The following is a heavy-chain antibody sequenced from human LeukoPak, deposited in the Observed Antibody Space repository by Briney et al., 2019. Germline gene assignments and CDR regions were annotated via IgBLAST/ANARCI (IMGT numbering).Heavy chain of an antibody. V-gene: IGHV3-23*01. D-gene: IGHD6-13*01. CDR3: AKEGRIAAGTGDYFDY. J-gene: IGHJ4*02. CDR1: GFTFSSYA. Sequence: GGSLRLSCAASGFTFSSYAMNWVRQAPGKGLEGVSSISTNGDTTKYADSVKGRFTISRDNAKNTVLLQMNSLRADDTAVYYCAKEGRIAAGTGDYFDYWGQGTLVTVSS. CDR2: ISTNGDTT.